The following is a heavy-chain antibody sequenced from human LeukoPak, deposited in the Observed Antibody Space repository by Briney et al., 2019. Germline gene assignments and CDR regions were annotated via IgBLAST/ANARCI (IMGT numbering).Heavy chain of an antibody. Sequence: GGSLRLSCVASGFTFGKYWMSWVRQAPGKGLEWVANIKLDGSEKNYVDSVKGRFTISRDNTKNSLYLQMNSLRAGDTAVFYCARDQYDTWSRRGNFDSWGQGTLVIVSS. V-gene: IGHV3-7*03. CDR2: IKLDGSEK. CDR3: ARDQYDTWSRRGNFDS. J-gene: IGHJ4*02. CDR1: GFTFGKYW. D-gene: IGHD3-3*01.